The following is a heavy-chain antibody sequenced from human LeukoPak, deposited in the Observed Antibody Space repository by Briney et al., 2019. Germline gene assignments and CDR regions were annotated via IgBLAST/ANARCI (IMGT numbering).Heavy chain of an antibody. D-gene: IGHD1-14*01. CDR2: IYYSGSTNYNPSLSGST. CDR1: GGPINNYY. J-gene: IGHJ3*02. CDR3: ARRPRYPNLDAFDI. V-gene: IGHV4-59*08. Sequence: SETLSLTCTVSGGPINNYYWTWLRQPPGKGLEWIGYIYYSGSTNYNPSLSGSTNYNPSLKSRVTISVDTSKNQFSLKLSSVTAADTAVYYCARRPRYPNLDAFDIWGQGTMVTVSS.